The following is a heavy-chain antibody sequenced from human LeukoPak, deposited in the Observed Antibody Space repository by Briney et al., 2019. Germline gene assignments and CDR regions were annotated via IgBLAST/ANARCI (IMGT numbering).Heavy chain of an antibody. D-gene: IGHD6-13*01. V-gene: IGHV3-7*01. CDR1: GFTFSSYS. CDR3: AYSNNLNY. Sequence: GGSLRLSCAASGFTFSSYSMNWVRQAPGQGLEWVANIKYDGSERYYVDSVEGRFTISRDNAKNSLSLQMNSVRAEDTAVYYCAYSNNLNYWGQGTLVTVSA. CDR2: IKYDGSER. J-gene: IGHJ4*02.